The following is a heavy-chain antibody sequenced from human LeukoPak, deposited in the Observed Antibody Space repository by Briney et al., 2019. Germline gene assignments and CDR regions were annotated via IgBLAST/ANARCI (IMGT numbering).Heavy chain of an antibody. CDR2: ISSGGGST. J-gene: IGHJ4*02. V-gene: IGHV3-23*01. D-gene: IGHD3-22*01. Sequence: HSGGSLRLSCAASGFTFSSYGMSWVRQAPGKALEWVSGISSGGGSTHYADSVKGRFTISRDNSKNTLYLEMSSLRAEDTAVYYCAKSGYNYDSNAYPFIDYWGQGTLVTVSS. CDR1: GFTFSSYG. CDR3: AKSGYNYDSNAYPFIDY.